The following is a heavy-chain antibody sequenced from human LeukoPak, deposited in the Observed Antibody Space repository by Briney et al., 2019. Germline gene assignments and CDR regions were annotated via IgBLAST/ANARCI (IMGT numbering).Heavy chain of an antibody. CDR3: VKDLSGWPHYYYGMDV. Sequence: GTSLRLSCSATGLIFIDDAMDSVRPAPGKGLEWVSGFSWSSGSIGAADSVKGRFTITRDNAKSSLYLHMHSLSAEDTASYSCVKDLSGWPHYYYGMDVWGQGTTVTASS. CDR2: FSWSSGSI. J-gene: IGHJ6*02. D-gene: IGHD6-19*01. CDR1: GLIFIDDA. V-gene: IGHV3-9*01.